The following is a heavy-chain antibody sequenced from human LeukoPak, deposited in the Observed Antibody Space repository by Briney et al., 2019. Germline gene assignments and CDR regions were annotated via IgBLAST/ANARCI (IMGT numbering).Heavy chain of an antibody. Sequence: GGSLRLSCAASGFTFSTYGMGWVRQAPGKGLEWVSSLDNTGSTYYADSVKGRFTISRDNANNSLYLQMNSLSPEDTAVYYCARDPHNVAANWFDPWGQGALVTVSS. CDR3: ARDPHNVAANWFDP. CDR2: LDNTGST. J-gene: IGHJ5*02. V-gene: IGHV3-21*01. D-gene: IGHD6-13*01. CDR1: GFTFSTYG.